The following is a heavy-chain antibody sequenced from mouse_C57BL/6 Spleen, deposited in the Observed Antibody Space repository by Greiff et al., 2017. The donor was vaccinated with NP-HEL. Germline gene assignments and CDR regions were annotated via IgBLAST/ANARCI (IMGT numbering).Heavy chain of an antibody. CDR1: GYTFTDYY. J-gene: IGHJ3*01. CDR2: INPNNGGT. D-gene: IGHD3-2*02. Sequence: VQLQQSGPELVKPGASVKISCKASGYTFTDYYMNWVKQSHGKSLEWIGDINPNNGGTSYNQKFKGKATLTVDKSSSTAYMELRSLTSEDSAVYYCARGAPYSSGSAFAYWGQGTLVTVSA. V-gene: IGHV1-26*01. CDR3: ARGAPYSSGSAFAY.